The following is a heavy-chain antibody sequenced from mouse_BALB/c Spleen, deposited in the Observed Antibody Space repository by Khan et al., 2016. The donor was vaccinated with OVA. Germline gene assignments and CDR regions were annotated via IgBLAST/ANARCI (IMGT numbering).Heavy chain of an antibody. V-gene: IGHV2-9*02. CDR1: GFSLTSYG. CDR3: ARYYGNYGWYFDV. D-gene: IGHD2-1*01. J-gene: IGHJ1*01. Sequence: VQLQESGPGLVAPSQSLSITCTVSGFSLTSYGVHWVRQPPGKGLEWLGVIWTGGSTNYNSALMSRLSISQDNSKSQVFLKMNSLQTDDTAMYYCARYYGNYGWYFDVWGAGTTFTVSS. CDR2: IWTGGST.